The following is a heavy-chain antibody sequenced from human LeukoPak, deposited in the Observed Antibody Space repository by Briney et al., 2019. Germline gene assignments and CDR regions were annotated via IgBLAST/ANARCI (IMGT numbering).Heavy chain of an antibody. D-gene: IGHD3-3*02. Sequence: PGGSLRLSCATSGFTLVDYGLSWVRRAPGKGLEWLCAINYNGAITDYADSVKGRFTISRDNAKNSLYLRMDSLRAEDTAFYCARDRLGPSFSVSHFDLWGQGTLVTVSS. CDR2: INYNGAIT. CDR3: ARDRLGPSFSVSHFDL. V-gene: IGHV3-20*01. J-gene: IGHJ4*02. CDR1: GFTLVDYG.